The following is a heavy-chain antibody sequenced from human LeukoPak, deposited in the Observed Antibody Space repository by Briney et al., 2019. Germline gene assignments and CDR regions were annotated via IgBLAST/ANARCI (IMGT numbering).Heavy chain of an antibody. CDR1: GYTFTSYG. CDR3: ARVGVGRGESSSWYFLVDY. D-gene: IGHD6-13*01. V-gene: IGHV1-18*01. CDR2: ISAYNGNT. Sequence: ASVKVSCKASGYTFTSYGISWVRQAPGQGFEWMGWISAYNGNTNYAQKLQGRVTMTTDTSTSTAYMELRSLRSDDTAVYYCARVGVGRGESSSWYFLVDYWGQGTLVTVSS. J-gene: IGHJ4*02.